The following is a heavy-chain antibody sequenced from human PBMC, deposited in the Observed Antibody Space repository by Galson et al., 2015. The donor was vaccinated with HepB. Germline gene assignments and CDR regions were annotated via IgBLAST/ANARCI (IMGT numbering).Heavy chain of an antibody. CDR1: GYTFTNHE. J-gene: IGHJ5*02. D-gene: IGHD2/OR15-2a*01. CDR3: ARNRNDLDP. V-gene: IGHV1-3*04. CDR2: INTANGNT. Sequence: SCKASGYTFTNHEIYWVRQAPGQRLECMGWINTANGNTKYSQNLQGRVTFTRDTSATTAYMELNSLRTEDTAVYYCARNRNDLDPWCQGTLVTVSS.